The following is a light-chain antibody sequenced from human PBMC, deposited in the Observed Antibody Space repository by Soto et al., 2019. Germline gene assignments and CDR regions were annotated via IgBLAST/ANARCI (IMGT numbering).Light chain of an antibody. Sequence: EIVLAASPGTLSLSPGERATLSCRASQSVSSSYLAWYQQKPGQAPRLLIYGASTRATGIPARFSGSGSGTEFTLTISSLQSEDFAVYYCQQYNNWPRVTFGGGTKVDIK. CDR1: QSVSSSY. V-gene: IGKV3-15*01. CDR2: GAS. J-gene: IGKJ4*01. CDR3: QQYNNWPRVT.